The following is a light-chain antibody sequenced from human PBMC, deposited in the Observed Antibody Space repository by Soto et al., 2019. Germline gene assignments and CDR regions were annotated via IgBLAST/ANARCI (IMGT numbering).Light chain of an antibody. CDR1: SSDVGSYNR. CDR3: SSYTGSSINTVV. J-gene: IGLJ2*01. CDR2: EVN. Sequence: QSALTQPPSVSGSPGQSVTISCTGTSSDVGSYNRLSWYQQPPGTAPKLIMYEVNTRPSGVPDRFSGSKSGSTASLTISGLQAEDEADYYCSSYTGSSINTVVFGGGTKLTVL. V-gene: IGLV2-18*02.